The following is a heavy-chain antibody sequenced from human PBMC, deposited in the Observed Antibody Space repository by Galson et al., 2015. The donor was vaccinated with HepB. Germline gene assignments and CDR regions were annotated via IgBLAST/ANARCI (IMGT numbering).Heavy chain of an antibody. V-gene: IGHV3-49*04. CDR1: GFTFGEYA. Sequence: SLRLSCAGSGFTFGEYAMSWVRQAPGKGLEWVGFIRSKAYGGPTEYAASVKGRFAISRDDSKSIAYLQMSSLKIEDTAVYYCTRDDPPYYGSGTYPLHGMDVWGQGTTVTVFS. J-gene: IGHJ6*02. CDR3: TRDDPPYYGSGTYPLHGMDV. CDR2: IRSKAYGGPT. D-gene: IGHD3-10*01.